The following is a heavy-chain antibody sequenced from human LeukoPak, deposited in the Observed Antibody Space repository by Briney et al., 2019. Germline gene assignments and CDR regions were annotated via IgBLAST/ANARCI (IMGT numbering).Heavy chain of an antibody. CDR3: ARSPYGDYGLYYFDY. V-gene: IGHV2-70*11. J-gene: IGHJ4*02. CDR1: GFSLSTSGMC. Sequence: SGPTLVNPTQTLTLTCTFSGFSLSTSGMCVSWIRQPPGKALEWLARTDWDDDKYYSTSLKTRLTISKDTSKNQVVLTMTNMDPVDTATYYCARSPYGDYGLYYFDYWGQGTLVTVSS. CDR2: TDWDDDK. D-gene: IGHD4-17*01.